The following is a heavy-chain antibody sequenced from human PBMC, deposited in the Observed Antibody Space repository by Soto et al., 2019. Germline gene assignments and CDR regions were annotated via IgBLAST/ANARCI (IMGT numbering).Heavy chain of an antibody. CDR3: ARVRGRLLRFDP. Sequence: ASETLSLTCTVSGGSISSGGYYWSWIRQHPGKGLEWIGYIYYSGSTYYNPSLKSRVTISVDTSKNQFSLKLSSVTAADTAVYYCARVRGRLLRFDPWGQGTLVTVS. V-gene: IGHV4-30-4*08. CDR2: IYYSGST. J-gene: IGHJ5*02. D-gene: IGHD2-15*01. CDR1: GGSISSGGYY.